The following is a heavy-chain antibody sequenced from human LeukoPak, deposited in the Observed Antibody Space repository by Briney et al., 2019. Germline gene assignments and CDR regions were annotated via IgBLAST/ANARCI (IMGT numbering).Heavy chain of an antibody. CDR1: GGSINNYC. CDR3: ARGYPGNGYTYGLRK. Sequence: SETLSLTCTVRGGSINNYCWSWIRQPPGKGLEWIGHLYYGGTSNYNPALKSRVTMAIDTSSKQVSLDLSSVTAADTAVYFCARGYPGNGYTYGLRKWAQEPLVTVSS. V-gene: IGHV4-59*12. D-gene: IGHD5-18*01. J-gene: IGHJ4*02. CDR2: LYYGGTS.